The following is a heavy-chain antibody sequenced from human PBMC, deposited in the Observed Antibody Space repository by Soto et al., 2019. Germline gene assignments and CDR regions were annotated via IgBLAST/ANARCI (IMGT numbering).Heavy chain of an antibody. V-gene: IGHV3-30-3*01. CDR2: ISYDGSNK. D-gene: IGHD2-15*01. CDR3: ARPLPPPVVVAATWSWFGY. Sequence: QVQLVESGGGVVQPGRSLRLSCAASGFTFSSYAMHWVRQAPGKGLEWVAVISYDGSNKYYADSVKGRFTISRDNSKNTLYLQMNSLRAEDTAVYYCARPLPPPVVVAATWSWFGYWGQGTLVTVSS. CDR1: GFTFSSYA. J-gene: IGHJ4*02.